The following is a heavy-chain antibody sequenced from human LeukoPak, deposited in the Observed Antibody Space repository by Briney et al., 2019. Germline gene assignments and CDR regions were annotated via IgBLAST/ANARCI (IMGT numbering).Heavy chain of an antibody. CDR2: IQYDGSNE. Sequence: GGSLRLSCAASGFTFSNYGMHWVRQAPGKGLEWVAYIQYDGSNEQYADSVKGRFSISRDNSRNILFLQMNSLRAEDTAVYYCAKDRCSNGIGCYYYYMAVWGKGTTVTISS. J-gene: IGHJ6*03. V-gene: IGHV3-30*02. CDR3: AKDRCSNGIGCYYYYMAV. D-gene: IGHD2-8*01. CDR1: GFTFSNYG.